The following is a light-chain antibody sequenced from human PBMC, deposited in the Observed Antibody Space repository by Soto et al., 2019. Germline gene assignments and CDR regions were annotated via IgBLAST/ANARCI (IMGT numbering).Light chain of an antibody. CDR1: QSVSSN. CDR2: GAS. Sequence: EIVMTQSPATLSMSPGERATLSCRASQSVSSNLAWYHQKPGQAPRLLIYGASTRATGIPARFSGSGSGTEFTLTISSLQSEDFAVYYCQQYNYWPRTFGQGTKVEIK. CDR3: QQYNYWPRT. J-gene: IGKJ1*01. V-gene: IGKV3-15*01.